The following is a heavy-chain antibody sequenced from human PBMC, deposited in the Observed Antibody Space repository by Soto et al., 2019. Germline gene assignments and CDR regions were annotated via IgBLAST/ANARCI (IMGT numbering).Heavy chain of an antibody. CDR2: IIPIFGTA. CDR1: GGTFSSYA. J-gene: IGHJ6*02. CDR3: ARYLLYYYYGMDV. V-gene: IGHV1-69*13. Sequence: ASVKVSCKASGGTFSSYAISWVRQAPGQGLEWMGGIIPIFGTANYAQKFQGRVTITADESTSTAYMELSSLRSEDTAVYYCARYLLYYYYGMDVWGQGTTVTVSS.